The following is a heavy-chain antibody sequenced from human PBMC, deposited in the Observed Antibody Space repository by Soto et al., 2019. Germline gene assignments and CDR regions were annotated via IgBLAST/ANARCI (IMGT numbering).Heavy chain of an antibody. D-gene: IGHD2-2*01. CDR3: AREGCTGTSCYLSSPHP. Sequence: GGSLRLSCAASGFTFSSYWMHWVRQAPGKGLVWVSRINSDGSSTSYADSVKGRFTISRDNAKNTLYLQLNSLRAEDTAVFYCAREGCTGTSCYLSSPHPWGQGTLVTVSS. V-gene: IGHV3-74*01. CDR1: GFTFSSYW. CDR2: INSDGSST. J-gene: IGHJ5*02.